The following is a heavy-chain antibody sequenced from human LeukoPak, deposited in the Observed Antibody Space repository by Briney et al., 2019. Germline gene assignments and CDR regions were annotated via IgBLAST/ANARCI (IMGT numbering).Heavy chain of an antibody. V-gene: IGHV4-59*01. CDR1: GGSISSYS. Sequence: SETLSLTCTVSGGSISSYSWSWIRQPPGKGLEWIGYISYSGSTNYNPSLKSRVTISVDTSKNQFSLKLSSVTAADTAVYYCARYSTSSVVQYYFDYWGQGTLVTVSS. CDR3: ARYSTSSVVQYYFDY. D-gene: IGHD6-6*01. J-gene: IGHJ4*02. CDR2: ISYSGST.